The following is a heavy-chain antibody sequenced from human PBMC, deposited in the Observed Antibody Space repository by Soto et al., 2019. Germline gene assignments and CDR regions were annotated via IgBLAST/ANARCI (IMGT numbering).Heavy chain of an antibody. Sequence: QVQLQESGPGLVKPSQTLSLTCTVSGGSISDGADYWSWIRQPPGKGLEWIGHIYDSGNTYNNPSLKSRFTISVITSNNQFSLNKNSVTAADTAVCYCASGLSGDKVDQWGQGTLVTVSS. CDR3: ASGLSGDKVDQ. CDR2: IYDSGNT. D-gene: IGHD1-1*01. CDR1: GGSISDGADY. J-gene: IGHJ4*02. V-gene: IGHV4-30-4*01.